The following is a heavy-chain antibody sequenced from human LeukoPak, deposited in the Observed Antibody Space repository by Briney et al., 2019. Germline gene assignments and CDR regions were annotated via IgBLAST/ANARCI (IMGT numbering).Heavy chain of an antibody. V-gene: IGHV3-30-3*01. D-gene: IGHD6-13*01. CDR3: ARNLGYSSSWYVDY. J-gene: IGHJ4*02. Sequence: PGGSLRLSCAASGFTFSSYAMHWVRQAPGKGLEWVAVISYDGSNKYYADSVKGRFTISRDNSKNTLYLQMNSLRAEDTAVYYCARNLGYSSSWYVDYWGQGTLVTVSS. CDR1: GFTFSSYA. CDR2: ISYDGSNK.